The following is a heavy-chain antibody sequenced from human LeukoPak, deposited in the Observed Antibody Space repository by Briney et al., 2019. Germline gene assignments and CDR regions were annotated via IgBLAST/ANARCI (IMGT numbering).Heavy chain of an antibody. CDR2: IFPGDSDT. D-gene: IGHD3-16*01. V-gene: IGHV5-51*01. CDR1: GYIFSNYW. J-gene: IGHJ4*02. CDR3: ARPSRGGGSTDF. Sequence: GESLKISCKGSGYIFSNYWIAWVRQMPGKGLEWMGIIFPGDSDTRYSPSFQGQVIISADKSSSTAFLQWGSLKASDTAMSYCARPSRGGGSTDFWGQGTLVTVS.